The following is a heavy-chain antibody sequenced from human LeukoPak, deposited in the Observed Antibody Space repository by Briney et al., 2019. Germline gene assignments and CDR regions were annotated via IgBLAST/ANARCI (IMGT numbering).Heavy chain of an antibody. Sequence: GGSLRLSCAASGFTFSSYEMNWVRQAPGKGLEWVSYISSSGSTIYYADSVKGRFTISRDNAKNTLNLQMNSLRAGDTAVYYCAELGITMIGGVWGKGTTVTISS. V-gene: IGHV3-48*03. CDR2: ISSSGSTI. CDR3: AELGITMIGGV. J-gene: IGHJ6*04. CDR1: GFTFSSYE. D-gene: IGHD3-10*02.